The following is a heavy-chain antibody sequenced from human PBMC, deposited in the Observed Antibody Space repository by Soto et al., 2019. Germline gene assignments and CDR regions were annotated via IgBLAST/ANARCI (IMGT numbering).Heavy chain of an antibody. J-gene: IGHJ4*02. V-gene: IGHV4-61*01. CDR3: ASLYDTSVYYELESKYFDY. Sequence: SETLSLTCIVSGGSVSSGSYYWSWIRQPPGKGLEWIGCIYYSGTTNYNPSLKSRVTISVDTSKNQFSLKLRSVTAADTAVYYCASLYDTSVYYELESKYFDYWSQGALVTVSS. CDR2: IYYSGTT. CDR1: GGSVSSGSYY. D-gene: IGHD3-22*01.